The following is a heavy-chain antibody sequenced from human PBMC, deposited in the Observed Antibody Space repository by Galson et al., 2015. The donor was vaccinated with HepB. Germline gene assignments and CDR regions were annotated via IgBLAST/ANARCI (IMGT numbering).Heavy chain of an antibody. CDR3: ARQSSQEYYYYGMDV. CDR2: IDPSDSYT. J-gene: IGHJ6*02. CDR1: GYSFTSYW. Sequence: QSGAEVKKPGESLRISCKGSGYSFTSYWISWVRQMPGKGLEWMGRIDPSDSYTNYSPSFQGHVTISADKSISTAYLQWSSLKASDTAMYYCARQSSQEYYYYGMDVWGQGTTVTVSS. V-gene: IGHV5-10-1*01.